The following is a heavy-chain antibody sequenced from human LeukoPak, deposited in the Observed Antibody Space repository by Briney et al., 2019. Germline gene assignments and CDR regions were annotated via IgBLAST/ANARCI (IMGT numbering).Heavy chain of an antibody. D-gene: IGHD4-23*01. V-gene: IGHV3-30-3*01. CDR1: GFTVSSYD. J-gene: IGHJ4*02. CDR2: ISNDGSNK. CDR3: VLGHYGGLFDN. Sequence: GGSLRLSCAASGFTVSSYDMHCGRQGPGKGLEWVAVISNDGSNKDYADSVKGRFTMSRDNSKNTLYVQMNSMRAEDTAVYCCVLGHYGGLFDNWGQGTLVSVSS.